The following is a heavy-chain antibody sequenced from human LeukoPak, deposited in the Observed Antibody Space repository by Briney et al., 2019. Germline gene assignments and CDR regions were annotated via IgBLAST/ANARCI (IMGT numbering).Heavy chain of an antibody. CDR1: GGSISSGSYY. D-gene: IGHD3-10*01. J-gene: IGHJ4*02. CDR3: ARSPFGEFLYDY. V-gene: IGHV4-61*02. CDR2: IYTSGST. Sequence: SQTLSLTCTVSGGSISSGSYYWSWIRQPAGKGLEWIGRIYTSGSTNYNPSLKSRVTISVDTSKNQFSLKLSSVTTADTAVYYCARSPFGEFLYDYWGQGTLVTVSS.